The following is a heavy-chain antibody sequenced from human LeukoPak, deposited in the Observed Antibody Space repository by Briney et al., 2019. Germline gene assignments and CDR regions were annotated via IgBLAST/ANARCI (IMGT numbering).Heavy chain of an antibody. CDR2: ISYDGSNK. Sequence: PGGSLRLSCAASRFTFSSYAMHWVRQAPGKGLEWVAVISYDGSNKYYADSAKGRFTISRDNSKNTLYLQMNSLRAEDTAVYYCGVGELSAGGYWGQGTLVTVSS. V-gene: IGHV3-30*04. J-gene: IGHJ4*02. CDR1: RFTFSSYA. D-gene: IGHD3-10*01. CDR3: GVGELSAGGY.